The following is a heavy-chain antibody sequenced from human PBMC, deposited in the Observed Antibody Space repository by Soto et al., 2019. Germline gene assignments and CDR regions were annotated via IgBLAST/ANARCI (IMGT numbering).Heavy chain of an antibody. CDR2: INVDDST. Sequence: EVQLLESGGGLVQPGGSLRLSCAASGFTFSAYAMSWVRQAPGKGLEWVSSINVDDSTYYADSVKGRFTISRDNSKSTVLLELSSLRVEDTATFYWAKNYYFAHWGQGTQVTVSS. CDR3: AKNYYFAH. J-gene: IGHJ4*02. V-gene: IGHV3-23*01. CDR1: GFTFSAYA.